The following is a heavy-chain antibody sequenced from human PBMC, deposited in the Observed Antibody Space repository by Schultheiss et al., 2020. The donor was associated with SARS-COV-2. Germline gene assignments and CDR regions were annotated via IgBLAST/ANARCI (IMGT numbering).Heavy chain of an antibody. CDR2: IWNDGSNK. CDR1: GFTFSSYE. D-gene: IGHD6-6*01. Sequence: GGSLRLSCAASGFTFSSYEMNWVRQAPGKGLEWVAFIWNDGSNKYYADSVKGRFTISRDNSKNTLYLQMNSLRAEDTALYYCAKYIAARLGYYYGMDVWGQGTTVTVSS. V-gene: IGHV3-30*02. CDR3: AKYIAARLGYYYGMDV. J-gene: IGHJ6*02.